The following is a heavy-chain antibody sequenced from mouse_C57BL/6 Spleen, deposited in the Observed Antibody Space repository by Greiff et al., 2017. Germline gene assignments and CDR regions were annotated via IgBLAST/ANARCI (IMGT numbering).Heavy chain of an antibody. CDR1: GYAFSSSW. V-gene: IGHV1-82*01. Sequence: VQLQQSGPELVKPGASVKISCKASGYAFSSSWMNWVKQRPGKGLEWIGRIYPGDGDTNYNGKFKGKATLTADKSSSTAYMQLSSLTSEDSAVYFCARRPGSYAMDYWGQRTSVTVSS. J-gene: IGHJ4*01. CDR2: IYPGDGDT. CDR3: ARRPGSYAMDY.